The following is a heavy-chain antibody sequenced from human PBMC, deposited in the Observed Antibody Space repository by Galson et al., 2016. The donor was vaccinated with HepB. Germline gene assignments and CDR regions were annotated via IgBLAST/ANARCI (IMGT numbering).Heavy chain of an antibody. Sequence: PALVTPTKTLTLTCTFSGFTLNTGGVGVGWIRQPPGKALEGLAPIYWDDGKRYRSSLRRMLTITKDTSKNQVVLTMTNMDPVDKATYYCAHTLTMIARKDAFDIWGQGTMVTVSS. CDR3: AHTLTMIARKDAFDI. J-gene: IGHJ3*02. CDR2: IYWDDGK. V-gene: IGHV2-5*02. CDR1: GFTLNTGGVG. D-gene: IGHD3-22*01.